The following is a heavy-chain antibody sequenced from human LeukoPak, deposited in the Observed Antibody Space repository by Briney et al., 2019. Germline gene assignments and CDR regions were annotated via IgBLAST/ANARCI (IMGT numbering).Heavy chain of an antibody. J-gene: IGHJ4*02. V-gene: IGHV3-7*03. CDR3: AKIRGYTYGFGDY. Sequence: GGSLRLSCSASGFTFSSYWMSWVRQAPGKGLEWVANIKQDGSEKYYVDSVKGRFTISRDNAKNSLYLQMNSLRAEDTAVYFCAKIRGYTYGFGDYWGQGILVTVSS. CDR2: IKQDGSEK. D-gene: IGHD5-18*01. CDR1: GFTFSSYW.